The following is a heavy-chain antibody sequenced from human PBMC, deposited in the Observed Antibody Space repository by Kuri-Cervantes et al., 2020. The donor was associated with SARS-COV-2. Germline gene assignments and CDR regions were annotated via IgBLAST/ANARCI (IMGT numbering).Heavy chain of an antibody. J-gene: IGHJ5*02. CDR1: GFTFSSYS. Sequence: GESLKISCAASGFTFSSYSMNWVRQAPGKGLEWVSYISSSSSTIYYADSVKGRFTISRDNAKNTLYLQMNSLRAEDTAVYYCAKEGGIVVVPAGPTDWFDPWGQGTLVTVSS. D-gene: IGHD2-2*01. CDR2: ISSSSSTI. V-gene: IGHV3-48*01. CDR3: AKEGGIVVVPAGPTDWFDP.